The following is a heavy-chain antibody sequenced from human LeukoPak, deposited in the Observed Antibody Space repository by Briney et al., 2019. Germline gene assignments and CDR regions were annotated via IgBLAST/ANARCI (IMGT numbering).Heavy chain of an antibody. CDR3: AKDRPPVPLDH. J-gene: IGHJ6*02. CDR2: ISHDAKND. Sequence: PGGSLRLSCAASGFTFSIYGMHWVRQAPGKGLEWVAVISHDAKNDYFADSVKGRFTISRDNSKNTLYLQMNSLEPGNTAVYYCAKDRPPVPLDHWGQGTTVTVSS. CDR1: GFTFSIYG. D-gene: IGHD3-9*01. V-gene: IGHV3-30*18.